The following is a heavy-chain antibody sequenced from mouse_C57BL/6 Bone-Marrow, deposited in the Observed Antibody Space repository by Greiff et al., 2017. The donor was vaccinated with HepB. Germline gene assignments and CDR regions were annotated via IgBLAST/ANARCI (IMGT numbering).Heavy chain of an antibody. CDR3: ARARCYGNYFDYYAMDY. J-gene: IGHJ4*01. Sequence: EVKLMESGGGLVKPGGSLKLSCAASGFTFSSYAMSWVRQTPEKRLEWVATISDGGSYTYYPDNVKGRFTISRDNAKNNLYLQMSHLQSEDTAMYYCARARCYGNYFDYYAMDYWGQGTSVTVSS. CDR2: ISDGGSYT. CDR1: GFTFSSYA. V-gene: IGHV5-4*03. D-gene: IGHD2-1*01.